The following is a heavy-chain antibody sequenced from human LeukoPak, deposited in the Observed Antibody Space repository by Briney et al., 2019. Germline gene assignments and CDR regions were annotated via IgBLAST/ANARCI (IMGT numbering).Heavy chain of an antibody. CDR3: ARDLSSSWPFDY. CDR1: GFTFSSYS. D-gene: IGHD6-13*01. J-gene: IGHJ4*02. Sequence: GGSLRLSCAASGFTFSSYSMNWVCQAPGKGLEWVSSISSSSSYIYYADSVKGRFTISRDNAKNSLYLQMNSLRAEDTAVCYCARDLSSSWPFDYWGQGTLVTVSS. V-gene: IGHV3-21*01. CDR2: ISSSSSYI.